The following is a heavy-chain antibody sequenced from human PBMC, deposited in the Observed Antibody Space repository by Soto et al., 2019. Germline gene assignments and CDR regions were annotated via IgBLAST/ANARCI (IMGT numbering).Heavy chain of an antibody. CDR1: GFTFSSYW. V-gene: IGHV3-74*01. Sequence: EVQLVESGGGLVQPGGSLRLSCAASGFTFSSYWMHWVRQAPGKGLVWVSRINSDGSSTAYADSVKGRFTISRDNAKNTLYLQMNSLGAEDTAVYYCARGGGSYGWDYFDYWGQGTLVTVSS. J-gene: IGHJ4*02. D-gene: IGHD5-18*01. CDR3: ARGGGSYGWDYFDY. CDR2: INSDGSST.